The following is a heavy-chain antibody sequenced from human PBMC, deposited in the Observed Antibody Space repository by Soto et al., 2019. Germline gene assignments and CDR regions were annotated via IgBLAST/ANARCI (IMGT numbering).Heavy chain of an antibody. CDR2: MNPNSGNT. J-gene: IGHJ6*03. CDR1: GYTFTSYD. D-gene: IGHD4-17*01. Sequence: GASVKVSCKASGYTFTSYDINWVRQATGQGLEWMGWMNPNSGNTGYAQKFQGRVTMTRNTSISTAYMELSSLRSEDTAVYYCARPPVTTSPYYYYYMDVWGKGTTVTVSS. CDR3: ARPPVTTSPYYYYYMDV. V-gene: IGHV1-8*01.